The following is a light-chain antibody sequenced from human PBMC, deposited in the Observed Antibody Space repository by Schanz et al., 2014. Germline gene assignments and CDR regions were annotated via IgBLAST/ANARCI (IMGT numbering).Light chain of an antibody. CDR1: SSNIGSDS. Sequence: QSVLTQPPSASGTPGQRVTISCSGSSSNIGSDSGNWYQQLPGTAPKLLIYNNNQRPSGVPDRFSGSKSGTSASLAISGLQSADEAEYFCAAWDHSLGGRGVFGGGTKLTVL. V-gene: IGLV1-44*01. J-gene: IGLJ3*02. CDR2: NNN. CDR3: AAWDHSLGGRGV.